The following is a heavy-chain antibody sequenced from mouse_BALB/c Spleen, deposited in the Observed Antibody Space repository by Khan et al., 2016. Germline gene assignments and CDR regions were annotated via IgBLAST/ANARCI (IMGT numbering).Heavy chain of an antibody. V-gene: IGHV1-7*01. Sequence: QVQLQQSGAELAKPGASVKMSCKASGYTFTSYWMHWVKQRPGQGLEWIGYINPSTGYTEYNQKFKDKATLTADKSSSTAYMQLSSLTPEDSAVYYCASYSYGSSCFDYWGQGTTLTVSS. D-gene: IGHD1-1*01. J-gene: IGHJ2*01. CDR3: ASYSYGSSCFDY. CDR2: INPSTGYT. CDR1: GYTFTSYW.